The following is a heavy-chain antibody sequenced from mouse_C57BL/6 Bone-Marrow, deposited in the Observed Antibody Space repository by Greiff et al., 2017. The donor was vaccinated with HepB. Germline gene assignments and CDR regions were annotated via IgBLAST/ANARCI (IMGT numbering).Heavy chain of an antibody. V-gene: IGHV8-12*01. J-gene: IGHJ4*01. Sequence: QVTLKVSGPGILQSSQTLSLTCSFSGFSLSTSGMGVSWIRQPSGKGLEWLAHIYWDDDKRYNPSLKSRLTISKDTSRNQVFLKITSVDTADTATYYCARLITTVVVTGDYAMDYWGQGTSVTVSS. CDR1: GFSLSTSGMG. CDR2: IYWDDDK. CDR3: ARLITTVVVTGDYAMDY. D-gene: IGHD1-1*01.